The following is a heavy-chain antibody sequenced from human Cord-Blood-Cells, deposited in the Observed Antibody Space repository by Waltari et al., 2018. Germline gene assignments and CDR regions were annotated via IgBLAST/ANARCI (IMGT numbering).Heavy chain of an antibody. Sequence: QLQLQESGPGLVKPSETLSLTCTVSGGSISRSSYYWGWIRQPPGKGLEWIGSIYYSGSTYYNPSLKSRVTISVDTSKNQFSLKLSSVTAADTAVYYCARHDYDFWSGYYPHYYYYGMDVWGQGTTVTVSS. J-gene: IGHJ6*02. CDR3: ARHDYDFWSGYYPHYYYYGMDV. CDR2: IYYSGST. V-gene: IGHV4-39*01. CDR1: GGSISRSSYY. D-gene: IGHD3-3*01.